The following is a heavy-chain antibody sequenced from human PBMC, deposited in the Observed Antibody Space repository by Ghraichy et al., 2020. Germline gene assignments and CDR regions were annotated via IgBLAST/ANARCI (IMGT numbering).Heavy chain of an antibody. CDR3: ARRALAWGFFDF. CDR2: IGGSGEST. J-gene: IGHJ4*02. CDR1: GFTFSSYA. Sequence: GGSLRLSCAASGFTFSSYAMCWVRQAPGKGLEWVSCIGGSGESTFYADSVKGRFTISRANSKNTLYLQMSSLRAEDTAIYSCARRALAWGFFDFWGQGTLVTVSS. V-gene: IGHV3-23*01. D-gene: IGHD7-27*01.